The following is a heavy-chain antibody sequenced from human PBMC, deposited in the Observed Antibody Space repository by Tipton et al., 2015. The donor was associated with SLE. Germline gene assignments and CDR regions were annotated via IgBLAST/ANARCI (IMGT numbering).Heavy chain of an antibody. CDR2: IYYSGST. J-gene: IGHJ2*01. D-gene: IGHD3-16*02. V-gene: IGHV4-59*11. CDR3: ARGLLYYDYVWGSYRYWYFDL. CDR1: GVSISSHY. Sequence: TLSLTCTVSGVSISSHYWSWVRQPPGKGLEWIGYIYYSGSTNYNPSLKSRVTISVDTSKNQFSLKLNSVTAADTAVYYCARGLLYYDYVWGSYRYWYFDLWGRGTLVTVSS.